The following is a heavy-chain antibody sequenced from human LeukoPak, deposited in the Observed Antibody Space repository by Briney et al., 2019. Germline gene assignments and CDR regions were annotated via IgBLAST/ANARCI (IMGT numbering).Heavy chain of an antibody. CDR1: GWSFSGYY. CDR2: IYYSGST. CDR3: ARKVSYSSGWYEDY. Sequence: PSETLSLTCAVYGWSFSGYYWSWLRQPPGKGLEWIGYIYYSGSTNYNPSLKSRVTISVDTSKNQFSLKLSSVTAADTAVYYCARKVSYSSGWYEDYWGQGTLVTVSS. V-gene: IGHV4-59*01. J-gene: IGHJ4*02. D-gene: IGHD6-19*01.